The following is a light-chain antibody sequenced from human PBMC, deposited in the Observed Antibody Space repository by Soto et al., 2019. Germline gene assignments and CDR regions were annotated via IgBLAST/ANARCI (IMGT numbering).Light chain of an antibody. CDR2: DAS. Sequence: IVLTQSPATLSLSPGERATLSCRASQSVSTYLAWYQQKPGQAPRLLIYDASNRATGIPARFSGSGSGTDFTLTISSLEPEDFAVYDCEQRSDWPPLTFGGGTKVEI. V-gene: IGKV3-11*01. CDR3: EQRSDWPPLT. CDR1: QSVSTY. J-gene: IGKJ4*01.